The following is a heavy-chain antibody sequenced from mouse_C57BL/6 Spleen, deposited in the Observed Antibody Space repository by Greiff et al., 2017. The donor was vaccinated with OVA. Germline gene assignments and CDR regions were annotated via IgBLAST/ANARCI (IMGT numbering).Heavy chain of an antibody. Sequence: VQLLQSGPELVKPGASVKISCKASGYAFSSSWMNWVEQRPGKGLEWIGLIYPGDGDTNYNGKFKGKATLTADKYSSTAYMQLGSLTSDDSEVYFCARHVAWFAYWGQGTLVTVSA. J-gene: IGHJ3*01. CDR3: ARHVAWFAY. V-gene: IGHV1-82*01. CDR2: IYPGDGDT. CDR1: GYAFSSSW.